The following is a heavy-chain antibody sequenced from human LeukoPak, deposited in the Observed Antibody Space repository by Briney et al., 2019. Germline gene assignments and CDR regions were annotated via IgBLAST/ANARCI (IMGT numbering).Heavy chain of an antibody. Sequence: GGSLRLXCAASGFTFSTYAMSWVRQAPGKGLEWVSVISGSGSSTYYADSVKGRFTISRDNSKNTLYLQMNSLRAEGTAVYYCAKGGYTHWFDPWGQGTLVTVSS. CDR1: GFTFSTYA. CDR2: ISGSGSST. D-gene: IGHD3-22*01. J-gene: IGHJ5*02. CDR3: AKGGYTHWFDP. V-gene: IGHV3-23*01.